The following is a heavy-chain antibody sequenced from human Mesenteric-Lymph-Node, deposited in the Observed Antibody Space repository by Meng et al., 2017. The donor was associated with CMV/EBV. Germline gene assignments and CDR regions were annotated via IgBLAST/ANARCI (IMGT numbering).Heavy chain of an antibody. V-gene: IGHV3-21*01. D-gene: IGHD1-14*01. CDR1: GFTFSPYN. CDR2: ISSSSDFL. J-gene: IGHJ5*02. Sequence: GESLKISCAASGFTFSPYNMNWVRQAPGKGLEWVSFISSSSDFLYYADSVKGRFTISRDNAKNSLYLQMNSLRAEDTAVYYCVRENGPDASRGNRFDPWGQGTLVTVSS. CDR3: VRENGPDASRGNRFDP.